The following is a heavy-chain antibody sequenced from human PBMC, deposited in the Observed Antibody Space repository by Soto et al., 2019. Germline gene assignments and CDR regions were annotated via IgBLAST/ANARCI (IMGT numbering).Heavy chain of an antibody. CDR1: GYSFTSYW. D-gene: IGHD4-17*01. CDR3: ARHGSTVTVYYYYGMDV. V-gene: IGHV5-10-1*01. Sequence: GESLKISCKGSGYSFTSYWIGWVRQMPGKGLEWMGRIDPSDSYTNYSPSFQGHVTISADKSISTAYLQWSSLKASDTAIYYFARHGSTVTVYYYYGMDVWGQGTTVTVSS. J-gene: IGHJ6*02. CDR2: IDPSDSYT.